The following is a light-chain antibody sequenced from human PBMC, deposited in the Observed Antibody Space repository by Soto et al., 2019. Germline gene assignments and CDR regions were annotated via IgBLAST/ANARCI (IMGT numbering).Light chain of an antibody. J-gene: IGLJ1*01. CDR1: SSDIGSYNR. V-gene: IGLV2-18*02. Sequence: QSALTQPPSVSGSPGQSVTISCTGTSSDIGSYNRVSWYQQPPGTAPKLMVYEVSNRPSGVPDRFSGSKSGNMASLTISGLQAEDEADYYCSSYTRSSTYVFGTGTKLTVL. CDR2: EVS. CDR3: SSYTRSSTYV.